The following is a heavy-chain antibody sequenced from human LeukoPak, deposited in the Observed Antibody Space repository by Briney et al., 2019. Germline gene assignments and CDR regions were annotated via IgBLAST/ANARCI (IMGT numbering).Heavy chain of an antibody. D-gene: IGHD3-10*01. CDR2: IYYSGST. V-gene: IGHV4-39*07. CDR1: GGSISSSSYY. CDR3: ARGRQGRMVRGRGAFDI. Sequence: SETLSLTCTVSGGSISSSSYYWGWIRQPPGRGLEWIGSIYYSGSTYYNPSLKSRVTISVDTSKNQFSLKMSSVTAADTAVYYCARGRQGRMVRGRGAFDIWGQGTMVTVSS. J-gene: IGHJ3*02.